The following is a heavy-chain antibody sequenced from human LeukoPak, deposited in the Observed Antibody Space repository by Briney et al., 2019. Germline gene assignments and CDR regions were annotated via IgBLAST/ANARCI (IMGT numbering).Heavy chain of an antibody. CDR3: AKAVGSFDI. Sequence: GASVKVSCKASGYTFTSYDINWVRQVTGQGLEWMGWINPNSGGTNYAQKFQGRVTMTRDTSISTAYMELSRLRSDDTAVYYCAKAVGSFDIWGQGTLVTVS. CDR2: INPNSGGT. CDR1: GYTFTSYD. V-gene: IGHV1-2*02. J-gene: IGHJ3*02. D-gene: IGHD1-26*01.